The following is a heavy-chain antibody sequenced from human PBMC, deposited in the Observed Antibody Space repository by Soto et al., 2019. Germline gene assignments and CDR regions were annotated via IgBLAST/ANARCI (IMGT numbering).Heavy chain of an antibody. CDR2: ISYDGSNK. CDR1: GFTFSSYG. Sequence: PGGSLRLSCAASGFTFSSYGMHWVRQAPGKGLEWVAVISYDGSNKYYADSVKGRFTISRDNSKNTLYLQMNSLRAEDTAVYYCAKEWGTAMVTIGVFDYWGQGTLVTVSS. J-gene: IGHJ4*02. CDR3: AKEWGTAMVTIGVFDY. V-gene: IGHV3-30*18. D-gene: IGHD5-18*01.